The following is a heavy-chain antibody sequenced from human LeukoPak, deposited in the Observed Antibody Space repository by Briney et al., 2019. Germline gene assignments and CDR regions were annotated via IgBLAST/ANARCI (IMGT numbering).Heavy chain of an antibody. V-gene: IGHV3-30-3*01. CDR3: ARDRVQGYCSSTSCHGAFDI. CDR1: GFTFSSYA. Sequence: GRSLRLSCAASGFTFSSYAMHWVRQAPGKGLEWVAVISYDGSNKYYADSVKGQFTISRDNSKNTLYLQMNSLRAEDTAVYYCARDRVQGYCSSTSCHGAFDIWGQGTMVTVSS. CDR2: ISYDGSNK. J-gene: IGHJ3*02. D-gene: IGHD2-2*01.